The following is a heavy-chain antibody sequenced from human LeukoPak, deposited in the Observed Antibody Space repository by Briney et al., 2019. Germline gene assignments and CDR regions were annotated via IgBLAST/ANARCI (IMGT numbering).Heavy chain of an antibody. V-gene: IGHV3-53*01. J-gene: IGHJ3*02. Sequence: ASVKVSCKASGGTFSSYAISWVRQAPGKGLEWVSVIYSGGSTYYADSVKGRFTISRDNSKNTLYLQMNSLRAEDTAVYYCARDRGATGAFDIWGQGTMVTVSS. CDR2: IYSGGST. D-gene: IGHD5-12*01. CDR1: GGTFSSYA. CDR3: ARDRGATGAFDI.